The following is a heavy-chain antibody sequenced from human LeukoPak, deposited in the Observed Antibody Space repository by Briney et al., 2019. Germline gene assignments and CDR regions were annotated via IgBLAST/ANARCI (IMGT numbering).Heavy chain of an antibody. D-gene: IGHD3-3*01. CDR3: ARASGLGVVIIRNYYYYGMDV. V-gene: IGHV4-34*01. CDR1: GGSFSGYY. Sequence: SETLSLTCAVYGGSFSGYYWSWIRQPPGKGLEWIGEINHSGSTNYNPPLKSRVTISVDTSKNQFSLKLSSVTAADTAVYYCARASGLGVVIIRNYYYYGMDVWGQGTTVTVSS. CDR2: INHSGST. J-gene: IGHJ6*02.